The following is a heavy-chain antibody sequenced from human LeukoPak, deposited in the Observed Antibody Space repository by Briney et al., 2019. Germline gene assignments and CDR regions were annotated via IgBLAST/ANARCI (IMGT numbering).Heavy chain of an antibody. CDR2: ITGPGEGT. Sequence: GGSLRLSCAASGFTFSSLGMHWVRQAPGKGLEWVSAITGPGEGTWYADSVQGRFTTSRDNSKNTLYLQMNSLRAEDTAVYFCAKRMYGWYQIDYWGQGTLVTVSS. CDR1: GFTFSSLG. J-gene: IGHJ4*02. D-gene: IGHD6-19*01. V-gene: IGHV3-23*01. CDR3: AKRMYGWYQIDY.